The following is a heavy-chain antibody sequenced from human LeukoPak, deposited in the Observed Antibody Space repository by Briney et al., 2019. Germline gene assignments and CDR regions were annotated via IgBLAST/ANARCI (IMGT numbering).Heavy chain of an antibody. V-gene: IGHV4-59*01. Sequence: PSETLSLTCTVSGASISSYYWSWIRQPPGKGLEWIGYIYYSGSANYNPSLKSRVTISVDTSKNQFSLKLTSVTAADTAVYYCTSGFAPYTSWGQGTLVTVSS. D-gene: IGHD6-25*01. J-gene: IGHJ4*02. CDR1: GASISSYY. CDR3: TSGFAPYTS. CDR2: IYYSGSA.